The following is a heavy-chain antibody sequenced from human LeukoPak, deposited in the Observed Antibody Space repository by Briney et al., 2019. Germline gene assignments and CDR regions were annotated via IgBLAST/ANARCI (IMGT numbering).Heavy chain of an antibody. D-gene: IGHD6-19*01. CDR3: AKKSSGWSIDN. CDR1: GFTFSSYG. V-gene: IGHV3-30*18. J-gene: IGHJ4*02. CDR2: ISYDGSNQ. Sequence: GGSLRLSCAASGFTFSSYGMHWVRQAPGEGLEWVAFISYDGSNQYYTDSVKGRFTISRDKSKNTLYLHMDSLRTEDTAVYHCAKKSSGWSIDNWGQGTLVTVSS.